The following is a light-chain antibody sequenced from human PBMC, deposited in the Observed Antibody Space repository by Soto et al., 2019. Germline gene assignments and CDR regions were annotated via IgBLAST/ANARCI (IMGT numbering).Light chain of an antibody. J-gene: IGKJ2*01. Sequence: DTQMTQSPSTLSASVGDTVTITGRARQNSNNCLAWYQQKPEKVPNLLIYGASTLEDGVPSRFSGSTSGTEFTLTIKSLQPDDFATYYCQRYDGYFGQGTKLEIK. V-gene: IGKV1-5*01. CDR2: GAS. CDR1: QNSNNC. CDR3: QRYDGY.